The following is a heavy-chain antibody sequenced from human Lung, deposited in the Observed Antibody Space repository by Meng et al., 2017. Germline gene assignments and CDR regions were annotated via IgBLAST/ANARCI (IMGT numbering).Heavy chain of an antibody. CDR2: INHSGST. Sequence: QVHLQHCGAGLLKPSETLSRTCVVSGGPFSDYYWSWIRQPPGKGLEWIGEINHSGSTNYNPSLESRATISVDTSQNNLSLKLSSVTAADSAVYYCARGPTTMAHDFDYWGQGTLVTVSS. J-gene: IGHJ4*02. V-gene: IGHV4-34*01. CDR1: GGPFSDYY. D-gene: IGHD4-11*01. CDR3: ARGPTTMAHDFDY.